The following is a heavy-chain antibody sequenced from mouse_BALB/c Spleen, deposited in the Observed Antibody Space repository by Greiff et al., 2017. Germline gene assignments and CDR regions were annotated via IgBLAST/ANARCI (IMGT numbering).Heavy chain of an antibody. J-gene: IGHJ4*01. CDR2: IWAGGST. CDR1: GFSLTSYG. D-gene: IGHD1-2*01. V-gene: IGHV2-9*02. CDR3: ARGNGWGRYYYAMDY. Sequence: QVQLKESGPGLVAPSQSLSITCTVSGFSLTSYGVHWVRQPPGKGLEWLGVIWAGGSTNYNSALMSRLSISKDNSKSQVFLKMNSLQTDDTAMYYCARGNGWGRYYYAMDYWGQGTSVTVSS.